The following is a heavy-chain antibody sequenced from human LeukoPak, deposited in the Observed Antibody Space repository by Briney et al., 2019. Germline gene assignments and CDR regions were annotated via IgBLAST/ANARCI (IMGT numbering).Heavy chain of an antibody. Sequence: SETLSLTCTVSGASVTDYYWSWIRQSPGKGLEWISYIHHSGNSDYNPSLRSRVTTSLDTSKNQFSLNLISVTAADTAVYYCTRGHWGLQSWSQGTLVTVS. J-gene: IGHJ5*02. D-gene: IGHD7-27*01. CDR1: GASVTDYY. V-gene: IGHV4-59*02. CDR3: TRGHWGLQS. CDR2: IHHSGNS.